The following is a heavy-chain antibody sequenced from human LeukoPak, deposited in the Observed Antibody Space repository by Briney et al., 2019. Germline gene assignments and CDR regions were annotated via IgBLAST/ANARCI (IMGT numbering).Heavy chain of an antibody. CDR1: GFTFSSYS. CDR2: ISSSSSYI. CDR3: ARAAWQARNFDY. V-gene: IGHV3-21*01. J-gene: IGHJ4*02. Sequence: GRSLRLSCAASGFTFSSYSMNWVRQAPGKGLEWVSSISSSSSYIYYADSVKGRFTISRDNAKNSLYLQMNSLRAEDTAVYYCARAAWQARNFDYWGQGTLVTVSS.